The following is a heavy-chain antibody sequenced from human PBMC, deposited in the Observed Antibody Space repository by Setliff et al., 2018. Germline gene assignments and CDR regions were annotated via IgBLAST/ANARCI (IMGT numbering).Heavy chain of an antibody. V-gene: IGHV4-34*01. J-gene: IGHJ4*02. CDR2: INHSGIT. Sequence: SETLSLTCTVYGGSLSNYYWSWVRQPPGKGPEWIVEINHSGITNYNPSLKGRVTISVDTSKNQLSLKVNSVTAADTAVYYCARRGLGSYYDGSDFLSFDYWGQGNLVTVSS. CDR3: ARRGLGSYYDGSDFLSFDY. CDR1: GGSLSNYY. D-gene: IGHD3-22*01.